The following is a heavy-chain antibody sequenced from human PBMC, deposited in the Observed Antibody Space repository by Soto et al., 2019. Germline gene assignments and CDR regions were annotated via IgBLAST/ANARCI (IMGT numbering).Heavy chain of an antibody. V-gene: IGHV3-23*01. Sequence: VRSLRLSCAASGGTFSSYAMSWVRQAPGKGLEWVSAISGSGGSTYYADSVKGRFTISRDNSKNTLYLQMNSLRAEDTVVYYCAKDAYSSGWYAFDYWGQGTLVTVSS. J-gene: IGHJ4*02. D-gene: IGHD6-19*01. CDR1: GGTFSSYA. CDR2: ISGSGGST. CDR3: AKDAYSSGWYAFDY.